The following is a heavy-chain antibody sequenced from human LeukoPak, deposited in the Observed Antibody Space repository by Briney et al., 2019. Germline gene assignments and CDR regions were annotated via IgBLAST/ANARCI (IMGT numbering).Heavy chain of an antibody. CDR1: GYTFTSYG. D-gene: IGHD3-10*01. CDR2: ISAHNGNT. Sequence: ASVKVSCKASGYTFTSYGISWVRQAPGQGLEWMGWISAHNGNTNYAQKLQGRVTMTTDTSTSIAYMELRSLRSDDTAVYYCARDPNYYGSGSYYIDNWFDPWGQGTLVTVSS. V-gene: IGHV1-18*01. J-gene: IGHJ5*02. CDR3: ARDPNYYGSGSYYIDNWFDP.